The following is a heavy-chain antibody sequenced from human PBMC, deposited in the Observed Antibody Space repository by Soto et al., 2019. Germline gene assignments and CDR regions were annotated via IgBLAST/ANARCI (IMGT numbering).Heavy chain of an antibody. CDR2: IGTAGDT. CDR1: GFTFSSYD. CDR3: ARGLAVVFRTGYYYYYMDV. V-gene: IGHV3-13*01. D-gene: IGHD6-19*01. J-gene: IGHJ6*03. Sequence: PGGSLRLSCAASGFTFSSYDMHWVRQATGKGLEWVSAIGTAGDTYYPGSVKGRFTISRENAKNSLYLQMNSLRAGDTAVYYCARGLAVVFRTGYYYYYMDVWGKGTTVTVSS.